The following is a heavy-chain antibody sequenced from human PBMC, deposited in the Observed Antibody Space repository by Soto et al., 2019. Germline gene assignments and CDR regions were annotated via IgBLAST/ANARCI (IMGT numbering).Heavy chain of an antibody. CDR3: DSSGRGSNWFDP. CDR1: GVSISSGGYY. CDR2: IYYSGST. Sequence: SETLSLTCTVSGVSISSGGYYLSWLRQHPGKGLEWIGYIYYSGSTYYNPSLKSRVTISVDTSKNQFSLKLSSVTAADTAVYYYDSSGRGSNWFDPWGQGTLVTVSS. V-gene: IGHV4-31*03. J-gene: IGHJ5*02. D-gene: IGHD3-22*01.